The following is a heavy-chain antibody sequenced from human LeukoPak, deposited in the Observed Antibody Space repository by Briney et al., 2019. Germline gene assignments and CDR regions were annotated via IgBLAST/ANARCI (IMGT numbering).Heavy chain of an antibody. Sequence: GGSLRLSCAASGFTFSSYGMHWVRQAPGKGLEWVAFIRYDGSNKYYADSVKGRFTISRDNAKNSLYLQMNRLRAGDTAVYYCARHYSAYDPFDYWGQGTLVTVSS. D-gene: IGHD5-12*01. CDR3: ARHYSAYDPFDY. CDR1: GFTFSSYG. J-gene: IGHJ4*02. V-gene: IGHV3-30*02. CDR2: IRYDGSNK.